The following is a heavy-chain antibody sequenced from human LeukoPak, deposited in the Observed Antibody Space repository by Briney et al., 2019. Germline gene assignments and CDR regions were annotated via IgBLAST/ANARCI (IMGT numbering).Heavy chain of an antibody. J-gene: IGHJ4*02. CDR2: ICAYNGNT. Sequence: ASVKVSCKASGYTFTSYGISWVRQAPGQGLEWMGWICAYNGNTNYAQKLQGRVTMTTDTSTSTAYMELRSLRSDDTAVYYCARATGLLWFGELLDPVDYWGQGTLVTVSS. V-gene: IGHV1-18*01. D-gene: IGHD3-10*01. CDR3: ARATGLLWFGELLDPVDY. CDR1: GYTFTSYG.